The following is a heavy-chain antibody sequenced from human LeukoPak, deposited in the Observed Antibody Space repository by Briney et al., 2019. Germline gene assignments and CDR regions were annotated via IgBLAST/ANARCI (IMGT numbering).Heavy chain of an antibody. V-gene: IGHV3-74*01. CDR2: INSDGSST. D-gene: IGHD6-6*01. J-gene: IGHJ6*02. CDR1: GFTFSSYW. Sequence: GGSLRLSCAASGFTFSSYWMHWVRQAPGKGLVWVSRINSDGSSTSYADSVKGRFTISRDNAKNTLFLQMNSLRAGDTAVYYCAKDSSSSNYYYGMDVWGQGTTVTVSS. CDR3: AKDSSSSNYYYGMDV.